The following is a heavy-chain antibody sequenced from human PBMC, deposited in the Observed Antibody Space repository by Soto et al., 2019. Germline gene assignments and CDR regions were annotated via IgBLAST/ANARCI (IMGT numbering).Heavy chain of an antibody. CDR3: AKDRGDYYDSSGYPGPLDY. V-gene: IGHV3-43*01. D-gene: IGHD3-22*01. Sequence: GGSLRLSCAASGFTFDDYTMHWVRQAPGKGLEWVSLISWDGGSTYYADSVKGRFTISRDNSKNSLYLQMNSLRTEDTALYYCAKDRGDYYDSSGYPGPLDYWGQGTLVTVSS. J-gene: IGHJ4*02. CDR2: ISWDGGST. CDR1: GFTFDDYT.